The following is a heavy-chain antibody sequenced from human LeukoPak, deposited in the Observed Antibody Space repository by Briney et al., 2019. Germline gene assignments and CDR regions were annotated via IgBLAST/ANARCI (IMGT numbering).Heavy chain of an antibody. V-gene: IGHV3-23*01. J-gene: IGHJ3*02. CDR2: ISGST. Sequence: GGSLRLSCAASGFTFSSYDMTWVRQAPGKGLEWVTAISGSTHYADSVRGRFTIPRDNSKNTLYLQMNSLRAEDTALYYCARLLRSSVTGWGRAFDIWGQGTTVTVSS. CDR1: GFTFSSYD. CDR3: ARLLRSSVTGWGRAFDI. D-gene: IGHD2-2*01.